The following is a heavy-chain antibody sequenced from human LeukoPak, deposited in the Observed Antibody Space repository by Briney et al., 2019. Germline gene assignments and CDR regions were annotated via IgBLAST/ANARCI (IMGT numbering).Heavy chain of an antibody. V-gene: IGHV3-7*01. CDR1: GFTFSSYS. CDR3: ARDSTEIDY. Sequence: GGSLRLSCAASGFTFSSYSMNWVRQAPGKGLEWVANIKQDGSEKYYVDSVKGRFTISRDNAKNSLYLQMNSLRAEDTAVYYCARDSTEIDYWGQGTLVTVSS. J-gene: IGHJ4*02. CDR2: IKQDGSEK.